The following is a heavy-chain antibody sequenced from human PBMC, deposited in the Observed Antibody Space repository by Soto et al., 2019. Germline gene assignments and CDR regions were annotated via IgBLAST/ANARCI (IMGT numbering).Heavy chain of an antibody. Sequence: PSETRSDTCGVEGESCSGYYGSWIRQPPGKGLEWIGEINHSGSTNYNPSLKSRVTISVDTSKNQFSLKLSSVTAADTAVYYCARSKWLRSNDYWGQGTLVTVSS. CDR3: ARSKWLRSNDY. J-gene: IGHJ4*02. V-gene: IGHV4-34*01. D-gene: IGHD5-12*01. CDR1: GESCSGYY. CDR2: INHSGST.